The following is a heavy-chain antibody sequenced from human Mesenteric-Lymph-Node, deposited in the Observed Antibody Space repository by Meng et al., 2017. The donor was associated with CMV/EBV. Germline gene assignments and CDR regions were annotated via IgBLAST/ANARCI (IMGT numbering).Heavy chain of an antibody. V-gene: IGHV3-20*04. CDR2: ITWNGADT. CDR3: ARDGGVAARRKWFDP. CDR1: GFSFDESG. J-gene: IGHJ5*02. D-gene: IGHD6-6*01. Sequence: LSLTGAASGFSFDESGINWIRQVPGKGLEWVSGITWNGADTSYADSVKGRFTISRDKDKNSLYLQMNSLRAEDTALYYCARDGGVAARRKWFDPWGQGTLVTVSS.